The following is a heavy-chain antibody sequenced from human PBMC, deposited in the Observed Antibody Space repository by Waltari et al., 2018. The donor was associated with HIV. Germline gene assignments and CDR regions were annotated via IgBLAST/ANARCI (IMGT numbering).Heavy chain of an antibody. V-gene: IGHV3-30*01. CDR2: ISYDGSNK. Sequence: QVQLVESGGGVVQSGRSLRLSCAASGFPFSSYAMHWVRQAPGKGLEWLAVISYDGSNKYYADSVKGRFTISRDNSKNTLYLQMNSLRAEDTAVYFCASALRIVAANDYWGQGTLVTVSS. CDR3: ASALRIVAANDY. J-gene: IGHJ4*02. CDR1: GFPFSSYA. D-gene: IGHD6-13*01.